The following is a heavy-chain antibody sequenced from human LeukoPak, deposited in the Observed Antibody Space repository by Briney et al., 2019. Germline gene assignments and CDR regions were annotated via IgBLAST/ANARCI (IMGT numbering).Heavy chain of an antibody. D-gene: IGHD2-2*02. CDR1: GYSFSNDW. J-gene: IGHJ6*02. CDR2: IYPGDTDI. V-gene: IGHV5-51*01. CDR3: ARLSTYCSSTSCYKSNGMDV. Sequence: GESLKISCKGSGYSFSNDWIGWVRQMPGKGLEWMGIIYPGDTDIRYSPSFQGQVTISADKSISTAYLQWSSLKASDTAIYYCARLSTYCSSTSCYKSNGMDVWGQGTTVTAPS.